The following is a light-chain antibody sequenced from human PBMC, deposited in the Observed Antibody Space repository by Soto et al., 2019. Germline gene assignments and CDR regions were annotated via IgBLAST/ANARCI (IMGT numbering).Light chain of an antibody. CDR3: QQCYSTPYT. CDR1: QSVLYSSNNKNY. Sequence: DIVMTQSPDSLAVSLGERATINGKSSQSVLYSSNNKNYLACYQQKPGQPPKLLIYWASTREPGVPDRFSGSGSGTDFTLTISILQAEDVAVYYCQQCYSTPYTFGQGTKLEI. V-gene: IGKV4-1*01. CDR2: WAS. J-gene: IGKJ2*01.